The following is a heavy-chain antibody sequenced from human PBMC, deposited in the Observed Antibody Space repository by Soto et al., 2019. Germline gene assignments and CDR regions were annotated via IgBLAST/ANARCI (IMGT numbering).Heavy chain of an antibody. Sequence: SVKVSCKASGGTFSSYAISWVRQAPGQGLEWMGGIIPIFGTANYAQKFQGRVTITADKSTSTAYMELSSLRSEDTAVYYCAKPPPIQKPKIIVVVPAAEGGLDYWGQGTLVTVSS. J-gene: IGHJ4*02. D-gene: IGHD2-2*01. CDR3: AKPPPIQKPKIIVVVPAAEGGLDY. CDR1: GGTFSSYA. CDR2: IIPIFGTA. V-gene: IGHV1-69*06.